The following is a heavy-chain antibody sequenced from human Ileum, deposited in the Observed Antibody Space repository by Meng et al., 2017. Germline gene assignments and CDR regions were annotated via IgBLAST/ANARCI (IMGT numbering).Heavy chain of an antibody. V-gene: IGHV4-30-4*01. CDR1: GDSLTSVNTQ. CDR2: IYYDGNT. D-gene: IGHD5-18*01. Sequence: QVQLQESGPGLVKTSQTLSLTCTVSGDSLTSVNTQWSWIRQSPGKGPEYIGYIYYDGNTYYNPSLKSRLIISIDTSRNEFSLRLNSVTAADTAVYYCAREFYVDTAMVIDSWGQGTLVTVSS. J-gene: IGHJ4*02. CDR3: AREFYVDTAMVIDS.